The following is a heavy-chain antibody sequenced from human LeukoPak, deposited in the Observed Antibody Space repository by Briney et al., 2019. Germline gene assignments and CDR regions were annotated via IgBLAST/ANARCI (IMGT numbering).Heavy chain of an antibody. CDR2: ISGSGSST. J-gene: IGHJ4*02. Sequence: GGSPRLSCAASEFTFSNYAMSWVRQAPGKGLEWVSVISGSGSSTYYADSVKGRFAISRDNSKNMLYVQMNSLRAEDSAVYYCAKGAEDYVWGSIGFWGQGILVTVSS. V-gene: IGHV3-23*01. CDR3: AKGAEDYVWGSIGF. D-gene: IGHD3-16*01. CDR1: EFTFSNYA.